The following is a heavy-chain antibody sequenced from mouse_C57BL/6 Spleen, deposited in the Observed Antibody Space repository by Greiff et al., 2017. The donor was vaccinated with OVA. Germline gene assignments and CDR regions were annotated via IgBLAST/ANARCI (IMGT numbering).Heavy chain of an antibody. CDR3: ARLRLLSYYFDY. CDR1: GYSFTSYY. D-gene: IGHD2-12*01. Sequence: VQLQQSGPELVKPGASVKISCKASGYSFTSYYIHWVKQRPGQGLEWIGWIYPGSGNTKYNEKFKGKATLTADTSSSTAYMQLSSLTSEDSAVYYCARLRLLSYYFDYWGQGTTLTVSS. V-gene: IGHV1-66*01. J-gene: IGHJ2*01. CDR2: IYPGSGNT.